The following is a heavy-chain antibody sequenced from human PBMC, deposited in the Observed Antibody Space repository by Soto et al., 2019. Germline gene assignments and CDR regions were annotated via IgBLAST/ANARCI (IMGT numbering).Heavy chain of an antibody. CDR2: ISYDGSNK. CDR1: GFTFSSYG. D-gene: IGHD3-10*01. CDR3: AKDPYGSGMPLGWFDP. V-gene: IGHV3-30*18. J-gene: IGHJ5*02. Sequence: QVQLVESGGGVVQPERSLRLSCAASGFTFSSYGIHWVRQAPGKGLEWVAVISYDGSNKYYADSVKGRFTISRDNSKNTLYLQMNSLRAEDTAVYYCAKDPYGSGMPLGWFDPWGQGTLVTVSS.